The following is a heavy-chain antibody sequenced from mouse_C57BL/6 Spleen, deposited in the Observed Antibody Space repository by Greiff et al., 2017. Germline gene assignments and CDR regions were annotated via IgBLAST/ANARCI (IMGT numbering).Heavy chain of an antibody. D-gene: IGHD1-1*01. CDR2: IYPRDGST. Sequence: VQGVESGPELVKPGASVKLSCKASGYTFTSYDINWVKQRPGQGLEWIGWIYPRDGSTKYNEKFKGKATLTVNTSSSTAYMELHSLTSEDSAVYFCARGPLRAMDYWGQGTSVTVSS. CDR3: ARGPLRAMDY. V-gene: IGHV1-85*01. CDR1: GYTFTSYD. J-gene: IGHJ4*01.